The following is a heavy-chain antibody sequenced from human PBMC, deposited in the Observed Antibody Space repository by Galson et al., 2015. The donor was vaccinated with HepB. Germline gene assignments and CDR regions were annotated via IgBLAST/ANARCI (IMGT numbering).Heavy chain of an antibody. CDR1: GFTFSDYY. J-gene: IGHJ4*02. CDR3: ASARDSSSSNSDY. CDR2: ISSSSSYT. D-gene: IGHD6-6*01. V-gene: IGHV3-11*06. Sequence: SLRLSCAASGFTFSDYYMSWIRQAPGKGLEWVSYISSSSSYTNYADSVKGRFTISRDNAKNSLYLQMNSLRAEDTAVYYCASARDSSSSNSDYWGQGTLVTVSS.